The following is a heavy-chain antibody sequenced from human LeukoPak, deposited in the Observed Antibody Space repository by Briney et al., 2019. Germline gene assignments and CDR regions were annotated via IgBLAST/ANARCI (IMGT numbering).Heavy chain of an antibody. CDR1: GFTFSSYS. CDR3: VRSAYGGEQADY. Sequence: PGGSLRLSCAASGFTFSSYSMNWVRQAPGKGLVWVTRVNSDGSGTRYADSVKGRFTISRDNAKNTLYLRMHSLRAEDTAVYYCVRSAYGGEQADYWGQGTLVTVSS. V-gene: IGHV3-74*01. CDR2: VNSDGSGT. J-gene: IGHJ4*02. D-gene: IGHD4-23*01.